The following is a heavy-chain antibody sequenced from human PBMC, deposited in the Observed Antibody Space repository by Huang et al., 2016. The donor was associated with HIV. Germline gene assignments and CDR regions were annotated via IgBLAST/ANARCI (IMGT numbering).Heavy chain of an antibody. J-gene: IGHJ4*02. CDR2: INTNTGNP. Sequence: QVQLVQSGSELRKPGASVKVSCQASGYTFTRYAMNWVRQAPGHGREWMGWINTNTGNPTYAQAFTGRFVLSLDTSVSTAYLQISSLEAEDTAVYYCARDYYDSRGYDIHAVVDYWGQGTLVTVSS. V-gene: IGHV7-4-1*02. CDR1: GYTFTRYA. CDR3: ARDYYDSRGYDIHAVVDY. D-gene: IGHD3-22*01.